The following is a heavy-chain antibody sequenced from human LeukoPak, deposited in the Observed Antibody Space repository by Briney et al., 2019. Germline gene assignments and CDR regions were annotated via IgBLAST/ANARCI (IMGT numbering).Heavy chain of an antibody. Sequence: PSETLSLTCTVSGGSISSYYWSWIRQPPGKGLEWFGYIYYSGSTNYNPSLKSRVTISVDTSKNQFSLKLSSVTAADTAVYYCARLKRRVAAAGTGYYYGMDVWGQGTTVTVSS. V-gene: IGHV4-59*08. D-gene: IGHD6-13*01. CDR3: ARLKRRVAAAGTGYYYGMDV. J-gene: IGHJ6*02. CDR2: IYYSGST. CDR1: GGSISSYY.